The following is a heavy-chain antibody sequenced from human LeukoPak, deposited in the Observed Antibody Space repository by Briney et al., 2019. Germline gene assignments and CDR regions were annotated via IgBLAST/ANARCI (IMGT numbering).Heavy chain of an antibody. J-gene: IGHJ6*02. Sequence: SGGSLRLSCVASGFTFTTYSLNWVRRAPGKGLEWVSSISSTSSYIYYADSVKGRFTLSRDNAKNSIYLQMDSLRAEDTAVYYCTSRGDFWSGYWAMNVWGQGTTVIVSS. CDR2: ISSTSSYI. V-gene: IGHV3-21*01. D-gene: IGHD3-3*01. CDR1: GFTFTTYS. CDR3: TSRGDFWSGYWAMNV.